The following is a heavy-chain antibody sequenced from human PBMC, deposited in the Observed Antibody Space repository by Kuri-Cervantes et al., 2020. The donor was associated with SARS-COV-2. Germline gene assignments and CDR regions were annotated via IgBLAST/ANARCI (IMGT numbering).Heavy chain of an antibody. V-gene: IGHV4-59*01. CDR3: AREPPGWLRNSGENWYFDL. J-gene: IGHJ2*01. CDR2: IYYSGST. D-gene: IGHD5-12*01. Sequence: SETLSLTCTVSGGPISSYYWSWIRQPPGKGLEWIGYIYYSGSTNYNPPLKSRVTISVDTSKNQFSLELSSVTAADTAVYYCAREPPGWLRNSGENWYFDLWGRGTLVTVSS. CDR1: GGPISSYY.